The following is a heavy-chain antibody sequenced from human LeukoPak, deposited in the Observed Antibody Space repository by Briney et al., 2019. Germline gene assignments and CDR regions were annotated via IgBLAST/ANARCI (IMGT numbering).Heavy chain of an antibody. Sequence: GGSLRLSCAASGFTFSDHYVDWVRQAPGKGLEWVGRTRNKANSYTTEYAASVKGRFTISRDDSKNSLYLQMNSLKTEDTAVYCCATEGVLGEENYWGQGTLVTVSS. D-gene: IGHD3-3*01. J-gene: IGHJ4*02. CDR2: TRNKANSYTT. CDR1: GFTFSDHY. V-gene: IGHV3-72*01. CDR3: ATEGVLGEENY.